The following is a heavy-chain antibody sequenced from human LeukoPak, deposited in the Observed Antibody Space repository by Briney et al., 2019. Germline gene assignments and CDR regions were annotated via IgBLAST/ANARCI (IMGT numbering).Heavy chain of an antibody. D-gene: IGHD6-19*01. CDR3: ARDLPYSSGSGY. V-gene: IGHV1-69*05. CDR2: IIPIFGTA. J-gene: IGHJ4*02. CDR1: GGTFSSYA. Sequence: SVKVSCKASGGTFSSYAISWVRQAPGQGLEWMGRIIPIFGTANYAQKFRGRVTITTDESTSTAYMELSSLRSEDTAVYYCARDLPYSSGSGYWGQGTLVTVSS.